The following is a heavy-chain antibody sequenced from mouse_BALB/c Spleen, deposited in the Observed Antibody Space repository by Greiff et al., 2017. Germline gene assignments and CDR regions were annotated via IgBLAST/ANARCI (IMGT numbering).Heavy chain of an antibody. V-gene: IGHV14-4*02. CDR2: IDPENGDT. D-gene: IGHD3-2*01. CDR1: GFNIKDYY. J-gene: IGHJ3*01. Sequence: EVQRVESGAELVRSGASVKLSCTASGFNIKDYYMHWVKQRPEQGLEWIGWIDPENGDTEYAPKFQGKATMTADTSSNTAYLQLSSLTSEDTAVYYCNAWGHLGLRFAYWGQGTLVTVSA. CDR3: NAWGHLGLRFAY.